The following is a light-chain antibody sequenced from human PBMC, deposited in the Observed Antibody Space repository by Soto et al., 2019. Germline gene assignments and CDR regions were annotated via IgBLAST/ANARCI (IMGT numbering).Light chain of an antibody. J-gene: IGLJ2*01. V-gene: IGLV2-23*02. CDR2: EVN. CDR1: SSYVGSDNL. CDR3: SSARSYIHVV. Sequence: QSALTQPASVSGSPGQSITISCTGTSSYVGSDNLVSWFQQHPGKAPKLMIYEVNKRPSWVSNRFSGSKSGNTASLTISGLQAEDEADYYCSSARSYIHVVFGGGTKLTVL.